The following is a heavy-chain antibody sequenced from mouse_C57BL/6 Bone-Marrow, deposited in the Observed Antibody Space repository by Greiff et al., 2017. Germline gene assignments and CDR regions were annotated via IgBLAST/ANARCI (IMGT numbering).Heavy chain of an antibody. Sequence: QVQLQQSGAELVKPGASVKISCKASGYAFSSYWMNWVKQRPGKGLEWIGQIYPGDGDTNYNGKFKGKATLTADKSSSTAYMQLSSLTSEDSAVYFCARLILRYYAMDYWGQGTSVTGSS. CDR3: ARLILRYYAMDY. V-gene: IGHV1-80*01. CDR1: GYAFSSYW. J-gene: IGHJ4*01. D-gene: IGHD1-1*01. CDR2: IYPGDGDT.